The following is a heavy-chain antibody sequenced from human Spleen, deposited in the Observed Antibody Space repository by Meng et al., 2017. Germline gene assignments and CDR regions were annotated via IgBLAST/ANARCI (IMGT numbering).Heavy chain of an antibody. D-gene: IGHD4-11*01. CDR3: ARGPTTMAHDFDY. CDR2: IYHSGST. V-gene: IGHV4-4*02. Sequence: SETLSLTCAVSGASISSDNWWSWVRQPPGKGLEWIGEIYHSGSTNYNPSLESRATISVDTSQNNLSLKLSSVTAADSAVYYCARGPTTMAHDFDYWGQGTLVTVSS. CDR1: GASISSDNW. J-gene: IGHJ4*02.